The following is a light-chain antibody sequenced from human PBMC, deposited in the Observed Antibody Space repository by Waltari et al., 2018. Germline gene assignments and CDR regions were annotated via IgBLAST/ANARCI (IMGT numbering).Light chain of an antibody. CDR1: QGISSY. Sequence: DIQLTQSPSFLSASVGDRVTITCRASQGISSYLAWYQQKPGKAPKLLIYATSTLQSGVPARCIGSGAGTEFTVTISRLQPEHSASCYCQQHNSYPLTFGGGTKVEI. CDR2: ATS. V-gene: IGKV1-9*01. CDR3: QQHNSYPLT. J-gene: IGKJ4*01.